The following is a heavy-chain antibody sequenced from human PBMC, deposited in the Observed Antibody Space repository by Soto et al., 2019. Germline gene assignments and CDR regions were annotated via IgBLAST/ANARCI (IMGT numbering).Heavy chain of an antibody. CDR1: GGTISSSSYY. D-gene: IGHD5-18*01. CDR2: IYYSGST. CDR3: ARHNVDTAMDFDY. V-gene: IGHV4-39*01. Sequence: SETLSLTCTVSGGTISSSSYYWGWIHQPPGKGLEWIGSIYYSGSTYYNPSLKSRVTISVDTSKNQFSLKLSSVTAADTAVYYWARHNVDTAMDFDYWGQGTLVTVSS. J-gene: IGHJ4*02.